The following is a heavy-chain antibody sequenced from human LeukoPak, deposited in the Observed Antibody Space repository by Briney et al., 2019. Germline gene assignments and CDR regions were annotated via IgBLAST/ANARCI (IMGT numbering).Heavy chain of an antibody. V-gene: IGHV1-2*02. D-gene: IGHD3-10*01. CDR1: GYTFTGYY. Sequence: ASAKVSCKASGYTFTGYYMHWVRQAPGQGLEWMGWINPNSGGTNYAQKFQGRVTMTRDTSISTAYMELSRLRSDDTAVYYCARDHMVRGVIAQDYWGQGTLVTVSS. CDR3: ARDHMVRGVIAQDY. J-gene: IGHJ4*02. CDR2: INPNSGGT.